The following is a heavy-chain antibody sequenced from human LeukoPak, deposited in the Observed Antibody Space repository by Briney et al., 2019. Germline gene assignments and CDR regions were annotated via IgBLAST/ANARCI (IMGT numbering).Heavy chain of an antibody. V-gene: IGHV1-2*02. CDR2: VNPNSGGT. CDR1: GYTFTGYY. Sequence: ASVKVSFMASGYTFTGYYMHWVRQAPGQGLEWMGWVNPNSGGTNYAQKFQGRVTMTRDTSISTAYMELSRLRSDDTAVYYCARAPDCSGGRCYIRFDYWAQGTLVTVSS. J-gene: IGHJ4*02. CDR3: ARAPDCSGGRCYIRFDY. D-gene: IGHD2-15*01.